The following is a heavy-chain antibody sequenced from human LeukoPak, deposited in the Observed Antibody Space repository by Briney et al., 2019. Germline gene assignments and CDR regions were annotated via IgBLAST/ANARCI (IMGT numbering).Heavy chain of an antibody. D-gene: IGHD1-1*01. CDR2: IYYSGST. CDR1: GGSISSSSYY. J-gene: IGHJ4*02. Sequence: SETLSLTCTVSGGSISSSSYYWGWIRQPPGKGLEWIGSIYYSGSTYYNPSLKSRVTISVDTSKNQFSLKLSSVTAADTAVYYCARDPGPYTLYWGQGTLVTVSS. V-gene: IGHV4-39*07. CDR3: ARDPGPYTLY.